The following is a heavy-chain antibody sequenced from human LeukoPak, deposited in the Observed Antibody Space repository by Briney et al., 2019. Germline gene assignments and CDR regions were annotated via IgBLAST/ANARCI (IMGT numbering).Heavy chain of an antibody. Sequence: PGGSLRLSCAASGFTISTYWMIWVRHAPGEGLECVANIKPDGRENNYVDSVKGRFTVSRDNSRNSLFLQMNNLRAEDTAVYYCASGQGWHFDLWGRGTLVTVSS. CDR2: IKPDGREN. CDR1: GFTISTYW. CDR3: ASGQGWHFDL. V-gene: IGHV3-7*01. J-gene: IGHJ2*01.